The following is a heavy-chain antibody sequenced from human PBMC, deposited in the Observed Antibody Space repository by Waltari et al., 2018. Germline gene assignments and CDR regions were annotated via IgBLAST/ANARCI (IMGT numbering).Heavy chain of an antibody. CDR2: ISYDGSNK. D-gene: IGHD3-9*01. J-gene: IGHJ5*02. V-gene: IGHV3-30*01. CDR1: GFTFRSYA. Sequence: QVQLVESGGGVVQPGRSLRLSCPASGFTFRSYAMHWVRQAPGKGLEWVAVISYDGSNKYYADSVKGRFTISRDNSKNTLYLQMNSLRAEDTAVYYCARPDYDILGFDPWGQGTLVTVSS. CDR3: ARPDYDILGFDP.